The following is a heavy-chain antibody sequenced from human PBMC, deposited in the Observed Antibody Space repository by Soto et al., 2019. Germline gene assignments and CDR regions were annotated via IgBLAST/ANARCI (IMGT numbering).Heavy chain of an antibody. CDR2: IRDKANSYTT. V-gene: IGHV3-72*01. Sequence: EVQLVESGGGLVQPGGSLRLSCAASGFTFSDHYMDWVRQAPGKGLEWVGLIRDKANSYTTEYAASVRGRFTISGDESKNSVYLQMTSLKTEDTAVYYCARRPGSGRSVDYWGQGPLVTVSS. J-gene: IGHJ4*02. D-gene: IGHD3-10*01. CDR1: GFTFSDHY. CDR3: ARRPGSGRSVDY.